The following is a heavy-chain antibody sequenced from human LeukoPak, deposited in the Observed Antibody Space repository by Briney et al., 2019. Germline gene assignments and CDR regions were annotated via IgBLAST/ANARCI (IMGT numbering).Heavy chain of an antibody. CDR1: GFSLSTYD. J-gene: IGHJ4*02. CDR3: AGFAYDPY. Sequence: PGGSLRLSCTASGFSLSTYDMHWARQAPGEGLEWVSYFGISGTTYYADSVKGRFTISRDNAKNSLYLQMNSLSAEDTAVYYCAGFAYDPYWGQGTPVTVSS. CDR2: FGISGTT. D-gene: IGHD5-12*01. V-gene: IGHV3-69-1*01.